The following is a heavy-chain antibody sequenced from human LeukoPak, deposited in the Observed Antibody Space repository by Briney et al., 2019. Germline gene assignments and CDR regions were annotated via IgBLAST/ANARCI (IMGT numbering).Heavy chain of an antibody. CDR1: GFTFSNYA. J-gene: IGHJ4*02. CDR3: ASGLELDY. V-gene: IGHV3-7*03. CDR2: IKQDGSEK. Sequence: QSGGSLRLSCAASGFTFSNYAMRWVRQAPGKGLEWVANIKQDGSEKNYVDSVKGRFTISGDNAKNSLYLQMNSLRAEDTAVFYCASGLELDYWGQGTLVTVSS.